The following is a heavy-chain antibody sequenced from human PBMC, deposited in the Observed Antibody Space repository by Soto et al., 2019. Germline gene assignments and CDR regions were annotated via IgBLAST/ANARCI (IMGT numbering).Heavy chain of an antibody. D-gene: IGHD2-21*02. J-gene: IGHJ6*02. Sequence: QVQLQESGPGLVKPSQTLSLTCTVSGGSISSGGYYWSWIRQHPGKGLEWIGYIYYSGSTYYNPSHKRRVTRSVDTSKNQSSLKLCSVTAGARAVYYCAKVCGGDCHYGMDVWGQGTTVTVSS. CDR1: GGSISSGGYY. CDR2: IYYSGST. V-gene: IGHV4-31*03. CDR3: AKVCGGDCHYGMDV.